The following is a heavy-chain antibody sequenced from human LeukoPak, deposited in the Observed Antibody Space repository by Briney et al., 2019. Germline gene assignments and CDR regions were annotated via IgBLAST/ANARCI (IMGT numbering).Heavy chain of an antibody. CDR3: ARCLLYLWNRNFYYYMDV. CDR1: EFSFRTYA. D-gene: IGHD1-14*01. V-gene: IGHV3-23*01. CDR2: ISVDDQGST. Sequence: PGGSLRLSCTTSEFSFRTYAMTWVRQAPGKGLEWVSTISVDDQGSTYYTDSVKGRFTISRDTSQNTLSLQMNSLRGEDTAVYYGARCLLYLWNRNFYYYMDVWGKGTMVTVSS. J-gene: IGHJ6*03.